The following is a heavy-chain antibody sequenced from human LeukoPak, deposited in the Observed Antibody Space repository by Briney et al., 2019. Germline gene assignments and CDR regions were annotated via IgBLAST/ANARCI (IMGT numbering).Heavy chain of an antibody. D-gene: IGHD3-10*01. V-gene: IGHV1-2*02. CDR2: ISANSGGT. Sequence: ASVKVSCKASGYTFTSYGFTWVRQAPGQGLEWMGWISANSGGTYYAQKFQGRVTMTRDTSISTAYMELSRLRSDDTAVYYCARDPNYGSGSYFGKDGFDIWGQGTMVTVSS. CDR1: GYTFTSYG. CDR3: ARDPNYGSGSYFGKDGFDI. J-gene: IGHJ3*02.